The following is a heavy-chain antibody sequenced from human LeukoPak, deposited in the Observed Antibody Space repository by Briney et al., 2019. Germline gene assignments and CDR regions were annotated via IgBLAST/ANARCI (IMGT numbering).Heavy chain of an antibody. J-gene: IGHJ4*02. V-gene: IGHV1-69*04. CDR2: IIPTLGIA. CDR1: GGTLTSYA. CDR3: TSSGSSGYSL. Sequence: ASLKFSCKASGGTLTSYAISWVRQAPGQGLEWMGRIIPTLGIANYAQKFQGRVTITADKSTSTSYMELSSLRSEDTAVYYCTSSGSSGYSLWGQGTLVTVSS. D-gene: IGHD3-22*01.